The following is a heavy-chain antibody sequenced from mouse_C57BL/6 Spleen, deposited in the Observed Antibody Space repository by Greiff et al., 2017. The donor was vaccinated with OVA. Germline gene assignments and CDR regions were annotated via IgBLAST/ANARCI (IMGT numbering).Heavy chain of an antibody. J-gene: IGHJ4*01. CDR2: IRNKANGYTT. CDR3: ARYKGGNYAMDY. CDR1: GFTFTDYY. Sequence: EVKLMESGGGLVQPGGSLSLSCAASGFTFTDYYMSWVRQPPGQALEWLGFIRNKANGYTTEYSASVKGRFTISRDNSQSILYLKMNALRAEDSATYYCARYKGGNYAMDYWGQGTSVTVSS. V-gene: IGHV7-3*01.